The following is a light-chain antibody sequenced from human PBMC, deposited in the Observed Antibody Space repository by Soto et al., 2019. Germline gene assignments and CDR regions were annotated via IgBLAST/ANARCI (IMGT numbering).Light chain of an antibody. J-gene: IGLJ2*01. CDR3: CSYTGTYTHVA. CDR1: TSDVGGYNY. Sequence: QSALTQPRSVSGSPGQSVAISCTGTTSDVGGYNYVSWYQHPPGKAPKFLIYDVNKRPSGVPDRFSGSKSGNTASLTISGLQAEDEADSYCCSYTGTYTHVAFGGGTKLTVL. CDR2: DVN. V-gene: IGLV2-11*01.